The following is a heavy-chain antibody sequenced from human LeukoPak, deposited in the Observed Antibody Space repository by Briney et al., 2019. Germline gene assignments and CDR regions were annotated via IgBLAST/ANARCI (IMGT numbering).Heavy chain of an antibody. V-gene: IGHV1-2*02. CDR1: GYTFTGYY. CDR2: INPNSGGT. D-gene: IGHD3-16*02. J-gene: IGHJ4*02. Sequence: ASVKVSCKASGYTFTGYYMHWVRQAPGQGLEWMGWINPNSGGTNYAQKFQGRVTMTRDTSISTAYMELSRLRSDDTAVYYCARAAFGRVIVILDLTLYYWGQGTLVTVSS. CDR3: ARAAFGRVIVILDLTLYY.